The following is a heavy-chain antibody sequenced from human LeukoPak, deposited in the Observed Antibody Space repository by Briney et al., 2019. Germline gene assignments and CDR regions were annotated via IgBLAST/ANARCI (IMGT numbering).Heavy chain of an antibody. Sequence: SETLSLTCTVSGGSISSYYWSWIRQPPGKGLEWIGYIYYSGSTNYNPSLKSRVTVSVDTSKNQFSLKLSSVTAADTAVYFCARGPYSYDSSGAFDIWGQGTMVTVSS. CDR2: IYYSGST. J-gene: IGHJ3*02. D-gene: IGHD3-22*01. CDR3: ARGPYSYDSSGAFDI. V-gene: IGHV4-59*08. CDR1: GGSISSYY.